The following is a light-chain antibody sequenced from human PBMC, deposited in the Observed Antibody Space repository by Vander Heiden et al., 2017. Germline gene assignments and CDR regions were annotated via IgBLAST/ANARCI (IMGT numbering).Light chain of an antibody. CDR3: QHRSNRGT. CDR1: QSVSSH. CDR2: YAS. J-gene: IGKJ1*01. Sequence: DIVLTQSPATLSLSPGERSPLSCRASQSVSSHLDWYQQKPGQAPRLLIYYASNRATGIPARFSGSGSVTDFTLTSISLEPEDFAVYYWQHRSNRGTFNQGTKVEIK. V-gene: IGKV3-11*01.